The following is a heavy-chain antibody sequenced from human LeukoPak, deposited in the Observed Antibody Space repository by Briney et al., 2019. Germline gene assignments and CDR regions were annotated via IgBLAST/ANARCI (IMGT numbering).Heavy chain of an antibody. V-gene: IGHV4-39*02. CDR1: GGPIGRRNYY. D-gene: IGHD6-19*01. J-gene: IGHJ5*02. Sequence: PSETLSLTCNVSGGPIGRRNYYWGWVRQPPGKGLEWIGSVYYSGTTHYNSSLKSRVSISVDTSKNHFSLKLNSVTAADTAMYYCASHLRYSSGWYNWFDPWGQGTPVTVSS. CDR2: VYYSGTT. CDR3: ASHLRYSSGWYNWFDP.